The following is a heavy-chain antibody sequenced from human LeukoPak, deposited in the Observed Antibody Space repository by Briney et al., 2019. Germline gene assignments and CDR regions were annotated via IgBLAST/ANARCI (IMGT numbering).Heavy chain of an antibody. D-gene: IGHD6-19*01. CDR3: ARGSGWEDYFDY. Sequence: GGSLRLSCAASGFTFSSYAMHWVRQAPGKGLEWVAAISYDGSNKYYADSVKGRFTISRDNSKNTLYLQMNSLRAEDTAVYYCARGSGWEDYFDYWGQGTLVTVSS. CDR2: ISYDGSNK. J-gene: IGHJ4*02. CDR1: GFTFSSYA. V-gene: IGHV3-30-3*01.